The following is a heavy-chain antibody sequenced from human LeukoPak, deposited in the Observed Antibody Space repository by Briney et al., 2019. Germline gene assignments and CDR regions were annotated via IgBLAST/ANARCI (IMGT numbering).Heavy chain of an antibody. D-gene: IGHD3-22*01. V-gene: IGHV3-48*03. CDR3: ARANYYDISGYDY. Sequence: GGSLRLSCAASGFTFSSYEMNWVRQAPGKGLEWVSYISRSGSTIYYADSVKGRFTISRDNAKNSLYLQINSLRAEDTAIYYCARANYYDISGYDYWGQGTLVTVSS. J-gene: IGHJ4*02. CDR2: ISRSGSTI. CDR1: GFTFSSYE.